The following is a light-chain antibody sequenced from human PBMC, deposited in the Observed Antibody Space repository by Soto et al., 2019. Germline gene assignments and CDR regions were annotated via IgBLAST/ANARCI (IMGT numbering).Light chain of an antibody. CDR1: QNINNY. CDR2: DAS. CDR3: QQYENLRT. Sequence: DIQMTQTPSSLSASVGARVTITCQASQNINNYLNWYQQKPGRAPKLLIYDASNLEAGVPSRFRGSGSGTDFTFTISRLQPEDIATYYCQQYENLRTCGQGTRLEIK. J-gene: IGKJ5*01. V-gene: IGKV1-33*01.